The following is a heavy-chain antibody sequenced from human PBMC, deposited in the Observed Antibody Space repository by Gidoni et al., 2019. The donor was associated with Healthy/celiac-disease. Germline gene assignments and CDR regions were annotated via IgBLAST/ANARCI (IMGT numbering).Heavy chain of an antibody. Sequence: QLQLQESGPGLVKPSETLSLTCTVSGGSISSSSYYWGWIRQPPGKGLEWIGSIYYSGSTYYNPSLKSRVTISVDTSKNQFSLKLSSVTAADTAVYYCARRRGYYYNDAFDIWGQGTMVTVSS. D-gene: IGHD3-22*01. CDR2: IYYSGST. V-gene: IGHV4-39*01. CDR1: GGSISSSSYY. CDR3: ARRRGYYYNDAFDI. J-gene: IGHJ3*02.